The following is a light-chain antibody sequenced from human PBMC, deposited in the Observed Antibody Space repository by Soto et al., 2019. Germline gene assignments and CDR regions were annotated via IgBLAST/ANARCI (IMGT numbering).Light chain of an antibody. Sequence: QSALTQPRSVSGSPGQSVTISCTGTRSDVGGYNYVSWYQQHPGKAPKLMIYDVSKRPSGVPDRFSGSKSGNTASLTISGLQAEDEADYYCCSYAGSYTFAYVFGTGTKLTVL. CDR1: RSDVGGYNY. CDR2: DVS. J-gene: IGLJ1*01. V-gene: IGLV2-11*01. CDR3: CSYAGSYTFAYV.